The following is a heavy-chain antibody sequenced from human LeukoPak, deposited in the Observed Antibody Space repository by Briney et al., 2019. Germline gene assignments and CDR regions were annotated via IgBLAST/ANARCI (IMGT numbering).Heavy chain of an antibody. CDR1: GDSISSNFYY. Sequence: SETLSLTCTVSGDSISSNFYYWGWIRQPPGKGLEWIGSIYYSGSTYYNPSLKSRVSISVHTSKNQFSLKLSSLTAADTAMYYCAREDAVSSDDAFDLWGQGTMVTVS. J-gene: IGHJ3*01. CDR2: IYYSGST. CDR3: AREDAVSSDDAFDL. D-gene: IGHD6-19*01. V-gene: IGHV4-39*07.